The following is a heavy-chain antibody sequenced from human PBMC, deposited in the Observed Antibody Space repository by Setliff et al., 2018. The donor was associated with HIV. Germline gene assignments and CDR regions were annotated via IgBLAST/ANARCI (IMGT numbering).Heavy chain of an antibody. V-gene: IGHV4-34*01. CDR3: ARSTVGAGASFP. J-gene: IGHJ5*02. D-gene: IGHD1-26*01. Sequence: ETLSLTCAVYGGSFSDYYWSWIRQPPGKGLEWIGEINRGGSTNYNPSLKSRVTISLDTSKNQFSLELRSVTAADTALYYCARSTVGAGASFPWGRGILVTVSS. CDR1: GGSFSDYY. CDR2: INRGGST.